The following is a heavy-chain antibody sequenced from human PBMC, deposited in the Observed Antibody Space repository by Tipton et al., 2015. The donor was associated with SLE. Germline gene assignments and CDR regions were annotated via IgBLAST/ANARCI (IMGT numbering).Heavy chain of an antibody. CDR1: GGSISSYY. CDR3: ARGKYYFDY. Sequence: GLVKPSETLSLTCTVSGGSISSYYWSWIRQPPGKGLEWIGYIYHSGSTNYNPSLKSRVTISVDTSKNQFSLKLSSVTAADTAVYYCARGKYYFDYWGQGALVTVSS. D-gene: IGHD2/OR15-2a*01. V-gene: IGHV4-59*12. CDR2: IYHSGST. J-gene: IGHJ4*02.